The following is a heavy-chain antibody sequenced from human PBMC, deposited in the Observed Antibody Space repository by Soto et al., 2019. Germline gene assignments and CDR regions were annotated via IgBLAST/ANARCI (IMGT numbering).Heavy chain of an antibody. CDR2: ISGSGGST. CDR1: GFTFSSYA. V-gene: IGHV3-23*01. D-gene: IGHD3-22*01. CDR3: AKAVVYDSCGYLYFDY. Sequence: EVQLLESGGGLVQPGGSLRLSCAASGFTFSSYAMSWVRQAPGKGLEWVSAISGSGGSTYYADSVKGRFTISRDNSKNTLCLQMNSLRAEDTAVYYCAKAVVYDSCGYLYFDYWGQGTLVTVSS. J-gene: IGHJ4*02.